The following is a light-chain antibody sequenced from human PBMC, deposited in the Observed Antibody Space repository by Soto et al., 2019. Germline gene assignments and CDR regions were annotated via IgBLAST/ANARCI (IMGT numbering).Light chain of an antibody. Sequence: ILFTQSPSTLSGSVGDRVTINCRASQTISSWLAWYQQKPGKAPKLLIYKASTLKSGVPSRFSGSGSGTEFTLTISSLQPDDFATYYCQHYNSYSEAFGQGTKVDI. CDR1: QTISSW. CDR3: QHYNSYSEA. J-gene: IGKJ1*01. V-gene: IGKV1-5*03. CDR2: KAS.